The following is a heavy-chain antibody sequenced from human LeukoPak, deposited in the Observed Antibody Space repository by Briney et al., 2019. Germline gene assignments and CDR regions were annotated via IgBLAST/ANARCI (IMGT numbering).Heavy chain of an antibody. V-gene: IGHV4/OR15-8*02. CDR1: VGSINSGNW. CDR3: AAGPILRGEGGEHYKYGMDV. Sequence: SGTLSLTCGVSVGSINSGNWWTWVRQSPGEGLEWIGEIHHNGTRNYNPSLKSRVTISRDTSKNHLSLIVTSLTAADTAVYYCAAGPILRGEGGEHYKYGMDVWGQGTTVIVSS. D-gene: IGHD2-2*02. CDR2: IHHNGTR. J-gene: IGHJ6*02.